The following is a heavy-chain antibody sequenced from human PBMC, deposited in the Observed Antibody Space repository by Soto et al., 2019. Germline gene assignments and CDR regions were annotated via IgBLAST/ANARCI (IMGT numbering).Heavy chain of an antibody. Sequence: EVQLVESGGGLVKPGGSLRLSCAASGFTFSSYSMNWVRQAPGKGLEWVSSISSSSSYIYYADSVKGRFTISRDNAKNSLYLQMNSLRAEDTAVYYCARDRWRGSGSGYYYYGMDVWGQGTTVTVSS. CDR3: ARDRWRGSGSGYYYYGMDV. V-gene: IGHV3-21*01. CDR2: ISSSSSYI. CDR1: GFTFSSYS. J-gene: IGHJ6*02. D-gene: IGHD6-19*01.